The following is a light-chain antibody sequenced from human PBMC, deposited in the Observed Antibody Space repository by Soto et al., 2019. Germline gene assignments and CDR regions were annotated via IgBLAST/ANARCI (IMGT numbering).Light chain of an antibody. J-gene: IGKJ4*01. Sequence: EIVMTQSPATLSVSPGERAALSGRASQSVSSNLAWYKQKPGQAPRLLIYGASTRATGIPARFSGSGSGTEFTLTISSLQSEDFAVYYCQQYNNWPPLTFGGGTKVDIK. CDR1: QSVSSN. CDR2: GAS. CDR3: QQYNNWPPLT. V-gene: IGKV3-15*01.